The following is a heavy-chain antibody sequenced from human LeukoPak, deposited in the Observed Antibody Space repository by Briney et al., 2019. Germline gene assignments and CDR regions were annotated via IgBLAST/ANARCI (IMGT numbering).Heavy chain of an antibody. J-gene: IGHJ5*02. CDR1: GFTVSSNY. V-gene: IGHV3-53*01. D-gene: IGHD6-13*01. Sequence: GGSLRLSCAASGFTVSSNYMSWVRQAPGKGLEWVSVIYSGGSTYYADSVKGRFTISRDNSKNTLYLQMNSLRAEDTAVYYCAKSAAGIDSLYNWFDPWGQGTLVTVSS. CDR3: AKSAAGIDSLYNWFDP. CDR2: IYSGGST.